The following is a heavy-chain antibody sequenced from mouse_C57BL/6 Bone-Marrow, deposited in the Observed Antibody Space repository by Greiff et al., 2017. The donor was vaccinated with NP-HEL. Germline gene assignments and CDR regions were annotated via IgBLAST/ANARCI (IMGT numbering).Heavy chain of an antibody. CDR3: ARDYGSSYLFAY. J-gene: IGHJ3*01. Sequence: VQLRQPGAELVRPGSSVKLSCKASGYTFTSYWMHWVKQRPIQGLEWIGNIDPSDSETHYNQKFKDKATLTVDKSSSTAYMQLSSLTSEDSAVYYGARDYGSSYLFAYWGQGTLVTVSA. CDR1: GYTFTSYW. V-gene: IGHV1-52*01. D-gene: IGHD1-1*01. CDR2: IDPSDSET.